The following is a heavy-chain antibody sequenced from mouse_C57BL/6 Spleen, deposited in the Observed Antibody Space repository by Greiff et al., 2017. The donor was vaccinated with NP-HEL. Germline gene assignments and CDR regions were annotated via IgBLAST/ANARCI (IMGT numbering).Heavy chain of an antibody. D-gene: IGHD2-4*01. CDR2: IYPGSGST. Sequence: QVQLKQPGAELVKPGASVKMSCKASGYTFTSYWITWVKQRPGQGLEWIGDIYPGSGSTNYNEKFKGKATFTADTSSNTAYMQLSSLTTEDSAIYYCARWSLIYYDYLDYWGQGTTLTVSS. V-gene: IGHV1-55*01. J-gene: IGHJ2*01. CDR1: GYTFTSYW. CDR3: ARWSLIYYDYLDY.